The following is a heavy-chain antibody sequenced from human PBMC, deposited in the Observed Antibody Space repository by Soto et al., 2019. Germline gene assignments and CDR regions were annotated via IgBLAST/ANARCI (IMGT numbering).Heavy chain of an antibody. D-gene: IGHD4-17*01. CDR2: IYYSGST. CDR3: ARDSIDYGDYSIYYYYGMDV. J-gene: IGHJ6*02. Sequence: SETLSLTCTVSGCSISSGGYYWSWIRQHPGKGLEWIGYIYYSGSTYYNPSLKSRVTISVDTSKNQFSLKLSSVTAADTAVYYCARDSIDYGDYSIYYYYGMDVWGQGTTVTVSS. CDR1: GCSISSGGYY. V-gene: IGHV4-31*03.